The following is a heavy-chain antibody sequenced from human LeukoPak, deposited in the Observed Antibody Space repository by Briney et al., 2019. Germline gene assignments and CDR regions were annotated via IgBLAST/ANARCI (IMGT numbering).Heavy chain of an antibody. CDR3: ASHGGL. CDR2: IWYDGTNE. V-gene: IGHV3-33*08. J-gene: IGHJ4*02. D-gene: IGHD5-12*01. Sequence: QPGGSLRLSCAASGFTFSSYGMHWVRQPPGKGLEWVAVIWYDGTNENYADSVKGRFTISRDNFRNTLYLQMNNVRAEDTAVFYCASHGGLWGQGTLVTVSS. CDR1: GFTFSSYG.